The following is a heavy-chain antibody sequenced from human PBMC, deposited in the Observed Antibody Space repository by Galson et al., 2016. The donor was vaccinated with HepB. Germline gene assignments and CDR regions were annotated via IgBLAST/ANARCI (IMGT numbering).Heavy chain of an antibody. CDR3: ARRRDGMDV. V-gene: IGHV5-51*01. Sequence: QSGAEVKKPGESLKISCQGSGYTFTDYWIGWVRQMPGKGLEWMGIMYPDDSDTIYSPSFQGQVTFSADKSISTAYLQWSSLKASDTAMYYCARRRDGMDVWGQGTTVIVSS. J-gene: IGHJ6*01. CDR1: GYTFTDYW. CDR2: MYPDDSDT.